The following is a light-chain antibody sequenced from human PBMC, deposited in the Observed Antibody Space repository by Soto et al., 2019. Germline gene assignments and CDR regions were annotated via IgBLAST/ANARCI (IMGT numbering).Light chain of an antibody. CDR3: QQYDNYPLT. CDR1: QSVRSW. Sequence: DIQMTQSPSTLSASVGHRVTITCRASQSVRSWLAWYQQKPGRAPKFLIYDASSLESGVPSRFSGSGSGTEFTLTISNLQPDDFATYYCQQYDNYPLTFGGGTKVEI. CDR2: DAS. J-gene: IGKJ4*01. V-gene: IGKV1-5*01.